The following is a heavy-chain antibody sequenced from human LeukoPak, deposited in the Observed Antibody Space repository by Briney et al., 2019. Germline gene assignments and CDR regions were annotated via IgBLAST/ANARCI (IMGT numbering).Heavy chain of an antibody. CDR1: GYTFTSYY. Sequence: GASVKVSCKASGYTFTSYYMHWVRQAPGQGLEWMGIINPSGGSTSYAQKFQGRGTMTRDTSTSTVYMELSSLRSEDTAVYYCARDGGLEPPSIDYYYYYMDVWGKGTTVTVSS. J-gene: IGHJ6*03. V-gene: IGHV1-46*01. CDR3: ARDGGLEPPSIDYYYYYMDV. CDR2: INPSGGST. D-gene: IGHD1-1*01.